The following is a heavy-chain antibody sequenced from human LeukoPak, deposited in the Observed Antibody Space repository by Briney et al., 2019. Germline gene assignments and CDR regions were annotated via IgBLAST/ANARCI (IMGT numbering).Heavy chain of an antibody. D-gene: IGHD2-21*01. Sequence: SVKVSCKASGFTFTSSAVQWVRQARGQRLEWIGWIVVGSGNTNYAQKFQERVTITRDMSTSTAYMELSSLRSEDTAVDYCAADPRSLGDPPFDYWGQGTLVTVSS. CDR2: IVVGSGNT. V-gene: IGHV1-58*01. J-gene: IGHJ4*02. CDR3: AADPRSLGDPPFDY. CDR1: GFTFTSSA.